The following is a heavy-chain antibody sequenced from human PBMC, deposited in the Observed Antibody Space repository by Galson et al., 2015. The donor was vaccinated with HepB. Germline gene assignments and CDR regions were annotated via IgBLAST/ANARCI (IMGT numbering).Heavy chain of an antibody. D-gene: IGHD3-10*01. J-gene: IGHJ2*01. Sequence: SLRLSCAASGFTFSSYSMNWLRQAPRKGLEWVSYISSSGTTIYYADSVKGRFTISRDNAKNSLYLQMNSLRDEDTAVYYCARVYGSGSLWYFDLWGRGTLVTVSS. V-gene: IGHV3-48*02. CDR2: ISSSGTTI. CDR3: ARVYGSGSLWYFDL. CDR1: GFTFSSYS.